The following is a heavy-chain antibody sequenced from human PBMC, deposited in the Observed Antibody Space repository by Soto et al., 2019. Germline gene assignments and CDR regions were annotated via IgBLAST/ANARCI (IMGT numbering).Heavy chain of an antibody. Sequence: EVQLVESGGGSAQPGGSLRLSCAASGFSFSTSTMNWVRQAPGKGLEWVSYISSGSTTIYYADSVKGRFTIARDNGKNSPYLQMNSLRDEDTAVYYCARVRRNDASDYYGMDVWGQGTTVTVSS. D-gene: IGHD1-1*01. CDR1: GFSFSTST. V-gene: IGHV3-48*02. J-gene: IGHJ6*02. CDR2: ISSGSTTI. CDR3: ARVRRNDASDYYGMDV.